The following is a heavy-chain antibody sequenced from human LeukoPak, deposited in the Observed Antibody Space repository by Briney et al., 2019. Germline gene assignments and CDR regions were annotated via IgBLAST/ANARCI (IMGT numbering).Heavy chain of an antibody. J-gene: IGHJ4*02. CDR1: GYTLTELS. CDR3: ATAVVPAALEYFDY. D-gene: IGHD2-2*01. Sequence: ASVKVSCKVSGYTLTELSMHWVRQAPGKGLEWMGGSDPEDGETIYAQKFQGRVTMAEDTSTDTAYMELSSLRSEDTAVYYCATAVVPAALEYFDYWGQGTLVTVSS. CDR2: SDPEDGET. V-gene: IGHV1-24*01.